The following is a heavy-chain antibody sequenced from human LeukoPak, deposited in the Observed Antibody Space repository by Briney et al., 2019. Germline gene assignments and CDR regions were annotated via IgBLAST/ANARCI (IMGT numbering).Heavy chain of an antibody. V-gene: IGHV3-23*01. D-gene: IGHD3-9*01. Sequence: GGSLRLSCAASGFTFSSYAMSWVRQAPGKGLEWVSAISGSGGSTYYAASVKSRCTISRENSKNTLCLRMNSLRAEDTAVYYSAKRIYDILTGYSAEVYYFDYSGQGGLVTVSS. CDR1: GFTFSSYA. CDR2: ISGSGGST. J-gene: IGHJ4*02. CDR3: AKRIYDILTGYSAEVYYFDY.